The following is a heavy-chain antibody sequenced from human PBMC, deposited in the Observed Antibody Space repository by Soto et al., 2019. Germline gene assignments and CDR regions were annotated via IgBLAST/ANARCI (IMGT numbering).Heavy chain of an antibody. D-gene: IGHD5-12*01. J-gene: IGHJ6*04. V-gene: IGHV6-1*01. CDR2: TYYRSKWYN. Sequence: SQTLSLTCAISGDSVSSNSAAWNWIGQSPSRGLEWLGRTYYRSKWYNDYAVSVKSRITINPDTSKNQFSLQLNSVTPEDTAVYYCARDTGYDWNYYYYYGIDVWGKGTTVTVSS. CDR3: ARDTGYDWNYYYYYGIDV. CDR1: GDSVSSNSAA.